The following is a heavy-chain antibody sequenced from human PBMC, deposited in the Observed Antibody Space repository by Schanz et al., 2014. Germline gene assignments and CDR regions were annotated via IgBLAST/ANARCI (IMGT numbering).Heavy chain of an antibody. CDR2: IRSDNNYI. CDR3: VREDMVRGIRAFDI. J-gene: IGHJ3*02. CDR1: GFPFSTYS. Sequence: EVQLVESGGGLVQPGGSLRLSCAASGFPFSTYSIHWVRQAPGKGLEWVSYIRSDNNYIYYADSVKGRFTISRDNAKNSLFLQMNSLTAEDTAVHYCVREDMVRGIRAFDIWGQGTMVTVSS. V-gene: IGHV3-21*01. D-gene: IGHD3-10*01.